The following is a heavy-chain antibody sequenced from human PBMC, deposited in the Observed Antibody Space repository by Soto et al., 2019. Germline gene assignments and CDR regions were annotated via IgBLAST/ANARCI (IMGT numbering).Heavy chain of an antibody. CDR2: ISYDGSNK. Sequence: QVQLVESGGGVVQPGRSLRLSCAASGFTFSSYGMHWVRQAPGKGLEWVAVISYDGSNKYYADSVKGRFTISRDNSKNTLYLQMNSLRAEDTAVYYCANDLFGDYVHGMDVWGQGTTVTVSS. J-gene: IGHJ6*02. V-gene: IGHV3-30*18. CDR3: ANDLFGDYVHGMDV. CDR1: GFTFSSYG. D-gene: IGHD4-17*01.